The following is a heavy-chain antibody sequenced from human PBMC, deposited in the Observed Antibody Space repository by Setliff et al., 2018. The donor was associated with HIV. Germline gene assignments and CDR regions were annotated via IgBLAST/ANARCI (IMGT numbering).Heavy chain of an antibody. Sequence: PSETLSLTCTVSGGSISSRSYYWTWIRQPAGKGLEWIGHIYTTGSTNYNPSLKSRVTISLDTSRTQFSLRLSSVTAADTAVYYCARHSPNVGVRGDAFDIWGQGTVVTVSS. V-gene: IGHV4-61*09. CDR3: ARHSPNVGVRGDAFDI. CDR1: GGSISSRSYY. D-gene: IGHD2-8*01. CDR2: IYTTGST. J-gene: IGHJ3*02.